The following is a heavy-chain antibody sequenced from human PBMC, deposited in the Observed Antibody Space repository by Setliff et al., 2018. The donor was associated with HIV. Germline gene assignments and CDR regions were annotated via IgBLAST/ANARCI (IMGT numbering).Heavy chain of an antibody. CDR3: ARDGVQYSSGWNGYYCDY. Sequence: SETLSLTCTVSGGSISSHYWSWIRQPAGKGLEWIGRIYNSGNTNYNPSLKSRVNMSVDASENQFSLNLKSVTAADTAVYYCARDGVQYSSGWNGYYCDYWGQGTLVTVSS. CDR2: IYNSGNT. CDR1: GGSISSHY. V-gene: IGHV4-4*07. D-gene: IGHD6-19*01. J-gene: IGHJ4*02.